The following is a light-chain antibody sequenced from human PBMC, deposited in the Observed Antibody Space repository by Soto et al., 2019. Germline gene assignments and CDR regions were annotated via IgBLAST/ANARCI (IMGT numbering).Light chain of an antibody. Sequence: EIVMTQSPATLSVSPGERATLSCRASQSVSSNLAWYQQKPGQAPRLLIYGASTRATGIAARFSGSGSGTEFTHTISSLQSEDFAVYCFQQYNKWPPWTVGQGTKVEIK. J-gene: IGKJ1*01. CDR1: QSVSSN. CDR2: GAS. V-gene: IGKV3-15*01. CDR3: QQYNKWPPWT.